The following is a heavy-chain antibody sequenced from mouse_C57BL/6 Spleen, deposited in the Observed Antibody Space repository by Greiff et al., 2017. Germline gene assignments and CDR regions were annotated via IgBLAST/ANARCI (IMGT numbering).Heavy chain of an antibody. J-gene: IGHJ2*01. D-gene: IGHD1-1*01. CDR1: GFTFSDYG. Sequence: EVKLVESGGGLVKPGGSLKLSCAASGFTFSDYGMHWVRQAPEQGLEWVAYISSGSSTNYYADTVKGRFTISRDNAKNTLFLQMTSLRSEETAMYYCARDYGSSYGDYWGQGTTLTVSS. CDR3: ARDYGSSYGDY. V-gene: IGHV5-17*01. CDR2: ISSGSSTN.